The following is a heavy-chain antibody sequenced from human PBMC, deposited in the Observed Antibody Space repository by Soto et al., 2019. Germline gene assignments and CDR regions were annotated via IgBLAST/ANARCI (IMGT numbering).Heavy chain of an antibody. CDR1: GFTFSDYY. V-gene: IGHV3-11*01. Sequence: PGGSLRLSCAASGFTFSDYYMSWIRQAPGKGLEWVSYISSSGSTIYYADTVKGRFTISRDNAKNSLYLQMNSLRSEDTAVYYCVRLDLYCSSTSCYPIPFDYWGQGTLVTVSS. CDR3: VRLDLYCSSTSCYPIPFDY. J-gene: IGHJ4*02. CDR2: ISSSGSTI. D-gene: IGHD2-2*01.